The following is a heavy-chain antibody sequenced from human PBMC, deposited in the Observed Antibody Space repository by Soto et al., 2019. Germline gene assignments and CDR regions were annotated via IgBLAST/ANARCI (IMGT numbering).Heavy chain of an antibody. D-gene: IGHD1-26*01. CDR2: ISYDGSNK. J-gene: IGHJ6*02. CDR3: AKDGFEEWELYGGAHGTDV. Sequence: QVQLVESGGGVVQPGRSLRLSCAASGFTFSSYSMHWVRQAPGKGLEWVAVISYDGSNKYYADSVKGRFTISRDNSKNTLYLQMNSLRAEDTAVYYCAKDGFEEWELYGGAHGTDVWGQGTTVTVSS. CDR1: GFTFSSYS. V-gene: IGHV3-30*18.